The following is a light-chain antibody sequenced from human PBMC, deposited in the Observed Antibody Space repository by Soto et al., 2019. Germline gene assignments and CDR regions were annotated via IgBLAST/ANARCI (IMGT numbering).Light chain of an antibody. V-gene: IGLV2-23*01. Sequence: QSALTQPASVSGSPGQSISISCTGTSSDVGNYNLVSWYQQHPGKVPKLIIYEGTKRPSGVSVRFSGSKSGNTASLTISGLQAEDEADYYCCSYAGYSTFVFGTGTKLTVL. CDR1: SSDVGNYNL. CDR2: EGT. CDR3: CSYAGYSTFV. J-gene: IGLJ1*01.